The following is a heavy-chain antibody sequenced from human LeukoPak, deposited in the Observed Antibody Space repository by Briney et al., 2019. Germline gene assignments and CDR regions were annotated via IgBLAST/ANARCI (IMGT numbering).Heavy chain of an antibody. J-gene: IGHJ4*02. Sequence: PSETLSLTCAVYGGSFSGYYWSWIRQPPGKGLEWIGEINHSGSTNYNPSPKSRVTISVDTSKNRFSLKLSSVTAADTAVYYCARHHGSGSYYSDYWGQGTLVTVSS. CDR2: INHSGST. CDR3: ARHHGSGSYYSDY. CDR1: GGSFSGYY. V-gene: IGHV4-34*01. D-gene: IGHD3-10*01.